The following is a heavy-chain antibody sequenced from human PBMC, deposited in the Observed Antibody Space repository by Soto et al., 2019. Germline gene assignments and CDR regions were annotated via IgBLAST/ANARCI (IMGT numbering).Heavy chain of an antibody. D-gene: IGHD3-22*01. J-gene: IGHJ6*02. CDR2: ISSDGTIK. Sequence: QVQLVETGGGVVQPGRSLRLSCAASGFTFSDYAMYWVRQAPGGGLEWVAIISSDGTIKYSADTVKGRFTISRDKSKNTVFLQMDSLRADDTGVFYCARVDSSGRLDVWGQGTTVTVSS. V-gene: IGHV3-30-3*01. CDR1: GFTFSDYA. CDR3: ARVDSSGRLDV.